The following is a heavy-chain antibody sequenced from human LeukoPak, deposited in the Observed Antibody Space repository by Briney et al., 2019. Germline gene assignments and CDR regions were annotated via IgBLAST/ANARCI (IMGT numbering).Heavy chain of an antibody. CDR3: VTPITQWLVRLSGSLEYFQR. CDR2: ISSNGDST. V-gene: IGHV3-64D*06. J-gene: IGHJ1*01. CDR1: GFTFSSYA. D-gene: IGHD6-19*01. Sequence: GGFLRLSCSASGFTFSSYALHWVRQAPGKGLEYVSSISSNGDSTYYADSVKGRFTISRDNSKNTLYLQMSSLRAEDTAMYYCVTPITQWLVRLSGSLEYFQRWGQGTLVTVSS.